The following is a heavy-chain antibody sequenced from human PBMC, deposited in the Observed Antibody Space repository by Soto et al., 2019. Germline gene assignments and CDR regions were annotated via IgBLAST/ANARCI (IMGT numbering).Heavy chain of an antibody. CDR3: ARGAFKYSYGPFDI. V-gene: IGHV1-18*01. CDR1: GYTFTSYG. CDR2: ISAYNGNT. Sequence: VASVKVSCKASGYTFTSYGISWVRQAPGQGLEWMGWISAYNGNTNYAQKLQGRVTMTTDTSTSTAYMELRSLRSDDTAVYYCARGAFKYSYGPFDIWGQGTMVTVSS. D-gene: IGHD5-18*01. J-gene: IGHJ3*02.